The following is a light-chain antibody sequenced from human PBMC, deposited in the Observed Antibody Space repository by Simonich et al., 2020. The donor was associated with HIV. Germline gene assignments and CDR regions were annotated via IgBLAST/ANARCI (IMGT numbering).Light chain of an antibody. CDR3: QQNDNTPWT. V-gene: IGKV1-39*01. CDR1: QSISIY. Sequence: DIQTTQSPSSLSASVGDRVTITCRASQSISIYLNWYQQKPGKAPKLLIYTASSLQSGVPSRFTGSGSGTDFTLTISSLQPEDFATYYCQQNDNTPWTFGQGTKVEIK. CDR2: TAS. J-gene: IGKJ1*01.